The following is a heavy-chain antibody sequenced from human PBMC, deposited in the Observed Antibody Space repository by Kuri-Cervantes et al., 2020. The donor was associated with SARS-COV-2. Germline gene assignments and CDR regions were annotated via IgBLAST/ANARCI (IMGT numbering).Heavy chain of an antibody. V-gene: IGHV3-30*03. D-gene: IGHD3-10*01. J-gene: IGHJ4*02. CDR2: ISYDGSNK. CDR3: ARIGPTFGDLLDPFDY. Sequence: GESLKISCAASGFTFSSYGMHWVRQAPGKGLEWVAVISYDGSNKYYADSVKGRFTISRDNSKNTLYLQMNSLRAEDTALYYCARIGPTFGDLLDPFDYWGQATLVTVSS. CDR1: GFTFSSYG.